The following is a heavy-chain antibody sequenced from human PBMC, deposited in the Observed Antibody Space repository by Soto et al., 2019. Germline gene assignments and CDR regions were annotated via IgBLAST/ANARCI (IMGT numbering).Heavy chain of an antibody. CDR1: GGTFSSYS. V-gene: IGHV1-69*01. J-gene: IGHJ4*02. Sequence: QVQLVQSGAEVKKPGSSVKVSCKASGGTFSSYSINWVRQAPGQGLEWMGEIIPIFGTANYAQKFQGRVKITADESTSTAYMDMSSLKSEDTAVYYCARDGGRHSGGIDYWGQGTLVTASS. D-gene: IGHD1-26*01. CDR3: ARDGGRHSGGIDY. CDR2: IIPIFGTA.